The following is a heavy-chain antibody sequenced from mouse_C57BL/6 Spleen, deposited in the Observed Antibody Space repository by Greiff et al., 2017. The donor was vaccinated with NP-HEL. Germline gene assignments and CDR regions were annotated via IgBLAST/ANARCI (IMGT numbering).Heavy chain of an antibody. V-gene: IGHV5-17*01. Sequence: DVKLVESGGGLVKPGGSLKLSCAASGFTFSDYGMHWVRQAPEKGLEWVAYISSGSSTIYYADTVKGGFTISRDNAKNTLFLQMTSLRSEDTAMYYCARGTTVVAGHYFDYWGQGTTLTVSS. D-gene: IGHD1-1*01. CDR1: GFTFSDYG. J-gene: IGHJ2*01. CDR3: ARGTTVVAGHYFDY. CDR2: ISSGSSTI.